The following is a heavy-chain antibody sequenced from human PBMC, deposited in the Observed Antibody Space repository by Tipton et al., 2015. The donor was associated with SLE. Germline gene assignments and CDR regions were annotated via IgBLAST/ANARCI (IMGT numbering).Heavy chain of an antibody. D-gene: IGHD5-24*01. J-gene: IGHJ6*03. CDR3: ARATSVPDVSFYYYMDV. Sequence: LRLSCAVYGGSFSGNYWSWIRQSPGKGLEWIGEINHSGNTNYNSSLKSRLTISVDTSKNQFSLKLSSVTAADTAVYYCARATSVPDVSFYYYMDVWGRGTTVTVSS. CDR2: INHSGNT. V-gene: IGHV4-34*09. CDR1: GGSFSGNY.